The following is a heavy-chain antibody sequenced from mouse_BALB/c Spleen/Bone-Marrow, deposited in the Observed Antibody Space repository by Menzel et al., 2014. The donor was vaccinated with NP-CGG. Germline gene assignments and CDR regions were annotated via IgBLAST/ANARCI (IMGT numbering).Heavy chain of an antibody. V-gene: IGHV14-3*02. D-gene: IGHD1-1*01. Sequence: VHVKQSGAEPVKPGASVKLSCTASGFNIKDTYMYWVKQRPEQGLEWIGRIDPANGNTKYDPKFQGKATITADTSSNTAYLQLSSLTSEDTAVYYCARYRYYGSSYAMDYWGQGTSVTVSS. CDR1: GFNIKDTY. CDR2: IDPANGNT. J-gene: IGHJ4*01. CDR3: ARYRYYGSSYAMDY.